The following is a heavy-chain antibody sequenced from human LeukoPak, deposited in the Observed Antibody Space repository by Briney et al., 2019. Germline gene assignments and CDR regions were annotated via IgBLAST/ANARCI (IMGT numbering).Heavy chain of an antibody. CDR1: GYTFTSYD. V-gene: IGHV1-46*01. CDR3: ARGYNNDAFDI. CDR2: INPSGGST. Sequence: ASVKVSCKASGYTFTSYDINWVRQATGQGLEWMGIINPSGGSTSYAQKFQGRVTITRDTSTSTVYMELSSLRSEDTAVYYCARGYNNDAFDIRGQGTMVTVSS. D-gene: IGHD1-1*01. J-gene: IGHJ3*02.